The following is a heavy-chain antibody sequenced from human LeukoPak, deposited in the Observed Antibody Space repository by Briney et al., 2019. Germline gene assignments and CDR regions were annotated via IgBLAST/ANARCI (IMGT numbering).Heavy chain of an antibody. V-gene: IGHV3-30*18. D-gene: IGHD3-10*01. J-gene: IGHJ4*02. Sequence: GGSLRLSCVASGFTFRKYGMHWVRQAPGKGLEWVAVISYDGSNKYYADSAKGRFTISRDNSKNTLYLQMNSLRAEDTAVYYCAKDQEPYGSGSPEDYWGQGTLVTVSS. CDR1: GFTFRKYG. CDR3: AKDQEPYGSGSPEDY. CDR2: ISYDGSNK.